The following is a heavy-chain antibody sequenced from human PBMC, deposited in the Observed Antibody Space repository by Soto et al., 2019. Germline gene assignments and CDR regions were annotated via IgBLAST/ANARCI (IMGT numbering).Heavy chain of an antibody. CDR3: ARCLLGVGDPFDI. CDR2: ISDSGSVT. D-gene: IGHD2-15*01. J-gene: IGHJ3*02. Sequence: QVQLVDSGGGLVKPGGSLRLSCAASGFTFSNYYMTWIRQAPGKGLEWISYISDSGSVTYYAVSVQGRFSISRDNAKHSLFLEMNDLRVDDTAVYYCARCLLGVGDPFDIWGQGTMVTVSS. CDR1: GFTFSNYY. V-gene: IGHV3-11*01.